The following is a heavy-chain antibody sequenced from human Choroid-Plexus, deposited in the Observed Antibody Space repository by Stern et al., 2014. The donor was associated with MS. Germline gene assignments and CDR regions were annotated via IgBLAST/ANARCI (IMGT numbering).Heavy chain of an antibody. CDR2: INPNTGGT. Sequence: QLVQSGAEVKKPGASVKVSCKTSGYIFTGYYIHWVRQAPGQGLEWMAWINPNTGGTTDAQKFQGRVTMSRDTSISTACVELSSLTSDDTAVYYCARDQRGITIFGVVTDYYYLGMDVWGQGTTVTVSS. V-gene: IGHV1-2*02. J-gene: IGHJ6*02. D-gene: IGHD3-3*01. CDR1: GYIFTGYY. CDR3: ARDQRGITIFGVVTDYYYLGMDV.